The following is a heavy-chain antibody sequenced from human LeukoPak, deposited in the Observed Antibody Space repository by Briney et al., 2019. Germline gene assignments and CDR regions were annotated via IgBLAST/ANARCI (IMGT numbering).Heavy chain of an antibody. CDR2: INPSGGST. Sequence: GASVKVSCKASGYTFTGYYMHWVRQAPGQGLEWMGWINPSGGSTSYAQKFQGRVTMTRDMSTSTVYMELSSLRSEDTAVYYCARDYSIRGLEYWGQGTLVTVSS. CDR1: GYTFTGYY. V-gene: IGHV1-46*01. J-gene: IGHJ4*02. D-gene: IGHD5-24*01. CDR3: ARDYSIRGLEY.